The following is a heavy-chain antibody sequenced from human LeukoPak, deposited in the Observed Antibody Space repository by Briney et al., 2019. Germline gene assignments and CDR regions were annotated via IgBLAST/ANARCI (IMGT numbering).Heavy chain of an antibody. J-gene: IGHJ3*02. CDR3: AKGPDFCSSTSCPIHDAFDI. Sequence: GGSLRLSCAASGFTFDDYAMHWVRQAPGKGLEWVSGISWNSGSIGYADSVKGRFTISRDNAKNSLYLQMNSLRAEDTALYYCAKGPDFCSSTSCPIHDAFDIWGQRTMVIVSS. D-gene: IGHD2-2*01. CDR1: GFTFDDYA. CDR2: ISWNSGSI. V-gene: IGHV3-9*01.